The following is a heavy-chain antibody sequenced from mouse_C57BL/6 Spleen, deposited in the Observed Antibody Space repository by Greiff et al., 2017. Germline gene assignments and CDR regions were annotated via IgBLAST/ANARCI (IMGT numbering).Heavy chain of an antibody. CDR2: IRNKANNHAT. Sequence: EVMLVESGGGLVQPGGSMKLSCAASGFTFSDAWLDWVRQSPEKGLEWVAEIRNKANNHATYYAESVKGRFTISRDDSKSSVYLQMNSLRAEDTGIYYCTRGYSNYYWYFDVWGTGTTVTVSS. V-gene: IGHV6-6*01. CDR1: GFTFSDAW. D-gene: IGHD2-5*01. J-gene: IGHJ1*03. CDR3: TRGYSNYYWYFDV.